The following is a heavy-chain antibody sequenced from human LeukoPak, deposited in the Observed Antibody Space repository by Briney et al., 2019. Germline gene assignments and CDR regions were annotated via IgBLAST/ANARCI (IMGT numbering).Heavy chain of an antibody. CDR2: IWYDGSNK. V-gene: IGHV3-33*08. CDR3: ARDIAAVGFDY. J-gene: IGHJ4*02. CDR1: GFTFSSYD. D-gene: IGHD6-13*01. Sequence: GGSLRLSCAASGFTFSSYDMYWVRQAPGKGLEWVAVIWYDGSNKYYADSVKGRFTISRDNSKNTLYLQMNSLRAEDTAVYHCARDIAAVGFDYWGQGTLVTVSS.